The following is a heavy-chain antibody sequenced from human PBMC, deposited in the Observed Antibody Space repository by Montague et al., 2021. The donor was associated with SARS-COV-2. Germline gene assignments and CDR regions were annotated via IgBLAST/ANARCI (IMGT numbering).Heavy chain of an antibody. CDR2: INHSGST. V-gene: IGHV4-34*01. CDR1: GGSFSGYY. D-gene: IGHD3-10*01. Sequence: SETLSLTCAVYGGSFSGYYRSWIRQPPGKGLEWIGEINHSGSTNYNPSLKSRVTISVDTSKYQFSLKLSSVTAADTAVYYCARVRYYGSGTSLGMDVWGQGTTVTVSS. J-gene: IGHJ6*02. CDR3: ARVRYYGSGTSLGMDV.